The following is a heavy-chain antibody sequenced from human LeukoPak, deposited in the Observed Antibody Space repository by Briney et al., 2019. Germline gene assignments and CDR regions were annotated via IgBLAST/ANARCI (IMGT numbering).Heavy chain of an antibody. J-gene: IGHJ5*02. CDR3: ARRKQEGWFDP. Sequence: SETLSLTCTVAGGSISSSCYYWGWMRQPPGKGLVGIGCIYYSGYTNYNPSLKSRVTISVDTSKNQFSLKLSSVTATDTAVYYCARRKQEGWFDPWGQGTLVTVSS. V-gene: IGHV4-39*07. CDR1: GGSISSSCYY. CDR2: IYYSGYT. D-gene: IGHD1-14*01.